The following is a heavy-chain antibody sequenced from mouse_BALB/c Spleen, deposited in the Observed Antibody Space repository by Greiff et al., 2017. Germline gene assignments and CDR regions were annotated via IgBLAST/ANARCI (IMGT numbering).Heavy chain of an antibody. CDR1: GYTFTSYV. CDR3: ARDYGSSYDFDV. J-gene: IGHJ1*01. V-gene: IGHV1-14*01. D-gene: IGHD1-1*01. Sequence: EVQVVESGPELVKPGASVKMSCKASGYTFTSYVMHWVKQKPGQGLEWIGYINPYNDGTKYNEKFKGKATLTSDKSSSTAYMELSSLTSEDSAVYYCARDYGSSYDFDVWGAGTTVTVSS. CDR2: INPYNDGT.